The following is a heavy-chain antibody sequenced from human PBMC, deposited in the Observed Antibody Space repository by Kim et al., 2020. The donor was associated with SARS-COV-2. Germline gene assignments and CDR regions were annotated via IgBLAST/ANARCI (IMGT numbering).Heavy chain of an antibody. CDR3: ARVSGSSGWLRGFRYYGMDV. D-gene: IGHD6-19*01. J-gene: IGHJ6*02. CDR2: TYYRSKWYN. Sequence: SQTLSLTCAISGDSVSSNSAAWNWIRQSPSRGLEWLGRTYYRSKWYNDYAVSVKSRITINPDTSKNQFSLQLNSVTPEDTAVYYCARVSGSSGWLRGFRYYGMDVWGQGTTVTVSS. CDR1: GDSVSSNSAA. V-gene: IGHV6-1*01.